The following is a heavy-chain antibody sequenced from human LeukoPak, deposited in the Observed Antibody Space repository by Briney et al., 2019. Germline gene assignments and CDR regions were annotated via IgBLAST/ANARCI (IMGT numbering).Heavy chain of an antibody. J-gene: IGHJ4*02. Sequence: GGSLRLSCAASGFTFSSYAMSWVGQAPGKGLEWVSAISGSGGSTYYADSVKGRFTISRDNSKNTLYLQMNSLRAEDTAVYYCAKVEDSERGYSYDRTFDYWGQGTLVTVSS. CDR2: ISGSGGST. CDR3: AKVEDSERGYSYDRTFDY. V-gene: IGHV3-23*01. CDR1: GFTFSSYA. D-gene: IGHD5-18*01.